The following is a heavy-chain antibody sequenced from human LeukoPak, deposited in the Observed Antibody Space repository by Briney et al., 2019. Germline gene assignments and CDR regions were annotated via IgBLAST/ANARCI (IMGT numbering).Heavy chain of an antibody. Sequence: GASVKVSCKASGGTFSSYAISWVRQAPGQGLEWMGRIIPILGIANYAQKFQGRVTITADKSTSTAYMELSSLRSEDTAVYYCARAGAVAGTWDAFDIWGQGTMVTVSS. D-gene: IGHD6-19*01. V-gene: IGHV1-69*04. CDR1: GGTFSSYA. CDR2: IIPILGIA. CDR3: ARAGAVAGTWDAFDI. J-gene: IGHJ3*02.